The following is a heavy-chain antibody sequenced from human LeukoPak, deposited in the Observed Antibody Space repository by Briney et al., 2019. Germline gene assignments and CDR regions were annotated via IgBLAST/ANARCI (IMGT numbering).Heavy chain of an antibody. J-gene: IGHJ3*02. V-gene: IGHV4-34*01. CDR2: INHSGST. D-gene: IGHD5-18*01. Sequence: PSETLSLTCAVYGGSFSGYYWSWIRQPPWKRLEWIGEINHSGSTNYNPSLKSRVTISVDTSKNQFSLKLSSVTAADTAVYYCARDSYLDAFDIWGQGTMVTVSS. CDR1: GGSFSGYY. CDR3: ARDSYLDAFDI.